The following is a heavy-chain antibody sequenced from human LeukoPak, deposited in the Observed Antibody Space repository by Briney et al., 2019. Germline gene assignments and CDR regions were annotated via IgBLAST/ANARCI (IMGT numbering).Heavy chain of an antibody. CDR1: GGTFSSYA. V-gene: IGHV1-69*04. D-gene: IGHD2-2*01. Sequence: SVNVSCKASGGTFSSYAISWVRQAPGQGLEWMGRIIPILSIANYAQKFQGRVTITADKSTSTAYMELSSLRSEDTAVYYCAIPYHLDAFDIWGQGTMVTVSS. J-gene: IGHJ3*02. CDR3: AIPYHLDAFDI. CDR2: IIPILSIA.